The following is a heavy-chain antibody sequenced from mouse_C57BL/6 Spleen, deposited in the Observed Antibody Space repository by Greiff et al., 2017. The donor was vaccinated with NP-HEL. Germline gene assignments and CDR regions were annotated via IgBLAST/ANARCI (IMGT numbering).Heavy chain of an antibody. CDR1: GFSLTSYA. CDR3: ARRDGSSFYYAMDY. J-gene: IGHJ4*01. Sequence: VQLKESGPGLVAPSQSLSITCTVSGFSLTSYAISWVRQPPGKGLAWLGVIWTGGGTNYNSALKSRLSISKDNSKSQVFLKMNSLQTDDTARYDCARRDGSSFYYAMDYWGQGTSVTVSS. CDR2: IWTGGGT. V-gene: IGHV2-9-1*01. D-gene: IGHD1-1*01.